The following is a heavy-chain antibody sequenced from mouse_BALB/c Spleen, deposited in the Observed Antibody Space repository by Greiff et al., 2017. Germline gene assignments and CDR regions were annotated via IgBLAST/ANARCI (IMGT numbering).Heavy chain of an antibody. D-gene: IGHD3-3*01. Sequence: VQLQQSGAELVKPGASVKLSCTASGFNIKDSYMHWVKQRPEQGLEWIGRIDPANGNTTYDPKFQGKATITADTSSNTAYLQLSSLTSEVTAVYSCARWAVRDTTMDDWGEGTTRTVSS. CDR2: IDPANGNT. J-gene: IGHJ4*01. CDR3: ARWAVRDTTMDD. CDR1: GFNIKDSY. V-gene: IGHV14-3*02.